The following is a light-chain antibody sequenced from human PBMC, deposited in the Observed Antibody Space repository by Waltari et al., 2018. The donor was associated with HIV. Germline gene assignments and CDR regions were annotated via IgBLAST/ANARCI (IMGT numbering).Light chain of an antibody. CDR3: QQSDRYPLT. CDR2: GAS. Sequence: DIQMTQSPSSLSASVGDTITLTCRASQSIATHLNWYQQKLGKVPKVLIYGASTLQSGAPSRFSGSGSGTHFTLTITNLQPEDFATYFCQQSDRYPLTFTPGTKVDVK. CDR1: QSIATH. J-gene: IGKJ3*01. V-gene: IGKV1-39*01.